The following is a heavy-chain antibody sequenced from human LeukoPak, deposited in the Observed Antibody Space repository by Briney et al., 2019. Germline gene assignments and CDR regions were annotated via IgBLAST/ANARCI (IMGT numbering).Heavy chain of an antibody. D-gene: IGHD2-2*01. J-gene: IGHJ5*02. CDR2: ISYIGST. V-gene: IGHV4-31*03. CDR3: ARRSEYHWFDP. CDR1: GGSISSGGYY. Sequence: SETLSLTCTVSGGSISSGGYYWSWIRQHPGKGLEWIGYISYIGSTYYNPSLKSRVTISVDTSRNQFSLRLSSVTAADTAVYYCARRSEYHWFDPWGQETLVTVSS.